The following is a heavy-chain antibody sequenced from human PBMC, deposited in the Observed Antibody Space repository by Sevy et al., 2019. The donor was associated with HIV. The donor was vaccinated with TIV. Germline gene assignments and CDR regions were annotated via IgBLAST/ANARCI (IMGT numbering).Heavy chain of an antibody. D-gene: IGHD2-2*01. CDR1: GFTFSSYA. CDR3: AKDFISDIVVVLAANNWFDP. Sequence: GGSLRLSCAASGFTFSSYAMSWVRQAPGKGLEWVSAISGSGGSTYYADSVKGWFTISRDNSKNTLYLQMNSLRAEDTAVYYCAKDFISDIVVVLAANNWFDPWGQGTLVTVSS. CDR2: ISGSGGST. J-gene: IGHJ5*02. V-gene: IGHV3-23*01.